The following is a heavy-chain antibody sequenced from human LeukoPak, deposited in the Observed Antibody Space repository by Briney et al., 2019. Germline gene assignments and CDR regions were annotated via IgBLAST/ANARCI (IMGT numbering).Heavy chain of an antibody. CDR3: AREYYDILTGYLFDY. D-gene: IGHD3-9*01. V-gene: IGHV4-4*02. Sequence: RSSETLSLTCAVSGGSISSSNWWSWVRQPPGKGLEWIGEIYHSGSTNYNPSLKSRVTISVDKSKNQFSLKLSSVTAADTAVYYCAREYYDILTGYLFDYWGQGTLVTVSS. CDR2: IYHSGST. J-gene: IGHJ4*02. CDR1: GGSISSSNW.